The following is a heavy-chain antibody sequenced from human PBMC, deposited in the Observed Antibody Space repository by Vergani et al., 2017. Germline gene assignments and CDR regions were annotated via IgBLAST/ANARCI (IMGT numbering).Heavy chain of an antibody. CDR3: AKDFGGGYGVIFYFDY. D-gene: IGHD3-3*01. Sequence: VQLVESGGGVVQPGGSLRLSCAASGFTFSSYAMSWVRQAPGKGLEWVSAISGSGGSTYYADSVKGRFTISRDNSKNTLYLQMNSLRAEDTAVYYCAKDFGGGYGVIFYFDYWGQGTLVTVSS. CDR1: GFTFSSYA. J-gene: IGHJ4*02. CDR2: ISGSGGST. V-gene: IGHV3-23*04.